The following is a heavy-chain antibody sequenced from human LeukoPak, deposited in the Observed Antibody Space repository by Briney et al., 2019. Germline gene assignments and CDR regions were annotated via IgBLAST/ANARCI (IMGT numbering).Heavy chain of an antibody. J-gene: IGHJ4*02. Sequence: SETLSLTCTVSGGSISSSSYYWGWIRQPPGKGLEWIGSIYYSGSTYYNPSLKSRVTISVDTSKNQFSLKLSSVTAADTAVYYCARASGYNYFNYFDYWGQGTLVTVSS. D-gene: IGHD5-24*01. V-gene: IGHV4-39*07. CDR1: GGSISSSSYY. CDR3: ARASGYNYFNYFDY. CDR2: IYYSGST.